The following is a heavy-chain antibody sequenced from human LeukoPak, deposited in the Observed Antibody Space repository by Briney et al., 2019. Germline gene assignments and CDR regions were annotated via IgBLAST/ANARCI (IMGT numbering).Heavy chain of an antibody. Sequence: ASVKVSCKASGYTFTSYSISWVRQAPGQGLEWMGWISAYNGNTNYAQKLQGRVTMTRDTSTSTVYMELSSLRSEDTAVYYCARDAYSGSPGDYWGQGTLVTVSS. V-gene: IGHV1-18*01. CDR1: GYTFTSYS. J-gene: IGHJ4*02. CDR2: ISAYNGNT. D-gene: IGHD1-26*01. CDR3: ARDAYSGSPGDY.